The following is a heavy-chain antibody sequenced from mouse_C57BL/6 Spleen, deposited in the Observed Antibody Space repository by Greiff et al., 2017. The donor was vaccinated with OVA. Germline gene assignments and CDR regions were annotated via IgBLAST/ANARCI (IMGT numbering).Heavy chain of an antibody. Sequence: QVQLQQSGAELMKPGASVKLSCKATGYTFTGYWIEWVKQRPGHGLEGSGEILPGSGSTNYNEKFKGKATFTADTSSNTAYMQLSSLTTEESAIYYCARGGNYYGSNYFDYWGQGTTLTVSS. D-gene: IGHD1-1*01. J-gene: IGHJ2*01. CDR2: ILPGSGST. V-gene: IGHV1-9*01. CDR3: ARGGNYYGSNYFDY. CDR1: GYTFTGYW.